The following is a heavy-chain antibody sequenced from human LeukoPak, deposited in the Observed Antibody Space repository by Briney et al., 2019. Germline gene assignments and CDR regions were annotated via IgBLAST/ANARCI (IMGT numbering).Heavy chain of an antibody. CDR1: GGSISSYY. CDR3: ARVVWNGDFDY. V-gene: IGHV4-59*12. D-gene: IGHD1-1*01. CDR2: MYYTGST. J-gene: IGHJ4*02. Sequence: SETLSLTCTVSGGSISSYYWSWIRQPPGKGLEWIGYMYYTGSTSYNPSLKSRVTISVDKSKNQFSLKLSSVTAADTAVYYCARVVWNGDFDYWGQGTLVTVSS.